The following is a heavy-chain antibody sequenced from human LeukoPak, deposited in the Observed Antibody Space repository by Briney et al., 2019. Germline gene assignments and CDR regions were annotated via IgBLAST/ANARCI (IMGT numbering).Heavy chain of an antibody. CDR3: ARDGGKRWLHVVEDWEDNWFDP. Sequence: GGSLRLSCAASGFTFSSYAMHWVRQAPGKGLERVAVIPYDGSNKYYADSVKGRFTISRDNPKNTLYLQMNSLRAEDTAVYYCARDGGKRWLHVVEDWEDNWFDPWGQGTLVTVSS. D-gene: IGHD5-24*01. J-gene: IGHJ5*02. CDR2: IPYDGSNK. CDR1: GFTFSSYA. V-gene: IGHV3-30*01.